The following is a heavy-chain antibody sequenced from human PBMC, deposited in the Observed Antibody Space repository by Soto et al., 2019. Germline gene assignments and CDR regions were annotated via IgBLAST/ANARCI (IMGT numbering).Heavy chain of an antibody. CDR1: GFTFSSYG. CDR3: ARGDWEMATMLFDY. Sequence: GGALRLSCAASGFTFSSYGMQWVRQAPGKGLEWVAVIWYDGSNKYYADSVKGRFTISRDNAKNSLYLQMNSLRAEDTAVYYCARGDWEMATMLFDYWGQGTLVTVSS. V-gene: IGHV3-33*01. D-gene: IGHD5-12*01. CDR2: IWYDGSNK. J-gene: IGHJ4*02.